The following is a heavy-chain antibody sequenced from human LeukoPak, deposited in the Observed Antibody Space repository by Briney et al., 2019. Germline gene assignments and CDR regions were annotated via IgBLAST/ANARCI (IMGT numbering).Heavy chain of an antibody. D-gene: IGHD3-16*01. V-gene: IGHV4-59*01. CDR3: AVYYVWGSYMRY. J-gene: IGHJ4*02. Sequence: SETLSLTCTVSGGSISSYYWSWIRQPPGKGLEWIGYIYYSGSTNYNPSLKSRVTISVDTSKSQFSPKLSSVTAADTAVYYCAVYYVWGSYMRYWGQGTLVTVSS. CDR1: GGSISSYY. CDR2: IYYSGST.